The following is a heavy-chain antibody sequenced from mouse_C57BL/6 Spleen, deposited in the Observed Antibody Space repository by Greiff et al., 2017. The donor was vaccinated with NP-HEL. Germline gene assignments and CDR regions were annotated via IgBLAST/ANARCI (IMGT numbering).Heavy chain of an antibody. CDR3: ARANYYGSSPWFAY. CDR1: GYSFTGYY. D-gene: IGHD1-1*01. J-gene: IGHJ3*01. Sequence: VQLQQSGPELVKPGASVKISCKASGYSFTGYYMNWVKQSPEKSLEWIGEINPSTGGTTYNQKFKAKATLTVDQSSSTAYMQLKSLTSEDSAVYYCARANYYGSSPWFAYWGQGTLVTVSA. V-gene: IGHV1-42*01. CDR2: INPSTGGT.